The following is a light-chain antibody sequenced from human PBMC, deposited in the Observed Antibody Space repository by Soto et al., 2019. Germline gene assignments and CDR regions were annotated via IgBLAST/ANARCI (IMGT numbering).Light chain of an antibody. J-gene: IGLJ2*01. CDR2: GNN. CDR3: QSYGNSRGLV. Sequence: QSVLTQPPSVSGAPGQRVTISCTGSSSNIGAGYDVQWYQQLPGTAPKLLIYGNNNRPSGVPDRISASNSGTSASLAITGLQAEDAADYYCQSYGNSRGLVFGGGTKLTVL. V-gene: IGLV1-40*01. CDR1: SSNIGAGYD.